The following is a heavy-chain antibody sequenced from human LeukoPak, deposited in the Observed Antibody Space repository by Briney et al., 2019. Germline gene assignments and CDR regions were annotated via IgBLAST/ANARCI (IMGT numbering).Heavy chain of an antibody. CDR3: ARDGLGVTTGYDY. Sequence: XLXLSCAXXXXXXNXXGMXXXRXAPXXXXEXXAVIWYDGSNKYYADSVKGRFTISRDNSKNTLYLQMNSLRAEDTAVYYCARDGLGVTTGYDYWGQGAPVTVSS. V-gene: IGHV3-33*01. CDR2: IWYDGSNK. CDR1: XXXXNXXG. J-gene: IGHJ4*02. D-gene: IGHD3-10*01.